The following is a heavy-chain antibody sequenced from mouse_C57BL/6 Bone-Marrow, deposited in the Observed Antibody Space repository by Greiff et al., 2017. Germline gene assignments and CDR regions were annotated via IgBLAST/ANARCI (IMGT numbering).Heavy chain of an antibody. CDR1: GYTFTSYW. J-gene: IGHJ2*01. Sequence: VQLQQPGAELVKPGASVKLSCKASGYTFTSYWMHWVKQRPGQGLEWIGMIHPNSGSTNYNEKFKGKATLTADKSSSTAYMQLSSLTSEDSAVYYCARTTAQATDYWGQGTTLTVSS. D-gene: IGHD3-2*02. CDR3: ARTTAQATDY. CDR2: IHPNSGST. V-gene: IGHV1-64*01.